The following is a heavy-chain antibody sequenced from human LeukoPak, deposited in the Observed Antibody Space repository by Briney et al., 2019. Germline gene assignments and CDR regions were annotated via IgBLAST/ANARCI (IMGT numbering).Heavy chain of an antibody. D-gene: IGHD3-3*01. CDR1: GGPISSYY. CDR2: IYYSGST. J-gene: IGHJ6*03. V-gene: IGHV4-59*01. Sequence: SETLSLTCTVSGGPISSYYWSWIRQPPGKGLEWIGYIYYSGSTNYNPSLKSRVTISVDTSKNQFSLKLSSVTAADTAVYYCARGDYDFWSGYSYYYMDVWGKGTTVTVSS. CDR3: ARGDYDFWSGYSYYYMDV.